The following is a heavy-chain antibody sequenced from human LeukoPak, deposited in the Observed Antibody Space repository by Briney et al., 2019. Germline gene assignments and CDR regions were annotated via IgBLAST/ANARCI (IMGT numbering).Heavy chain of an antibody. CDR1: GGSVSSDNYY. Sequence: PSETLSLTCTVSGGSVSSDNYYWGWVRQPPGRGLEWIGYIYYSGSTNYNPSLKSRVTISVDTSKNQFSLKLSSVTAADTAVYYCAKGGHSSGWYHDYWGQGTLVTVSS. V-gene: IGHV4-61*01. D-gene: IGHD6-19*01. J-gene: IGHJ4*02. CDR3: AKGGHSSGWYHDY. CDR2: IYYSGST.